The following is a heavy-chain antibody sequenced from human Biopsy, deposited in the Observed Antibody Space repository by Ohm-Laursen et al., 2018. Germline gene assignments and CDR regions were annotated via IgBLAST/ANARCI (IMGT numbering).Heavy chain of an antibody. J-gene: IGHJ6*02. CDR3: AGDGGILNYGNFKYYHYYGMDV. CDR1: GDSVTKYY. V-gene: IGHV4-59*02. Sequence: SETLSLTCTVSGDSVTKYYWSWIRQPPGKGLEWIGHIYYSVMTNYNPSLQSRVSISVDTSRNQVSLTLSSVTAADTAVYYCAGDGGILNYGNFKYYHYYGMDVWGQGTKVTVSS. D-gene: IGHD4-11*01. CDR2: IYYSVMT.